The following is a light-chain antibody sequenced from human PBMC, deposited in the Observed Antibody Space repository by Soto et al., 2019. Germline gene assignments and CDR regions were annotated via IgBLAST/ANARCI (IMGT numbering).Light chain of an antibody. V-gene: IGLV2-14*01. Sequence: QSALTQPASVSGSPGQSITISCTGTGSDVGSYKYVSWYQQHPGKAPKLIIFEVSNRPSGVSDRFSGSKSGNRASLTISGLQAEDEADYYCSSYTSISSLGVXGTGTKVT. CDR1: GSDVGSYKY. J-gene: IGLJ1*01. CDR3: SSYTSISSLGV. CDR2: EVS.